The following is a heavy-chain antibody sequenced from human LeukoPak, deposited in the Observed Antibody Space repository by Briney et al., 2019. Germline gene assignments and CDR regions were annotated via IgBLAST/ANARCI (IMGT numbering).Heavy chain of an antibody. CDR2: IKQDGSEK. CDR1: GLSFSMYW. V-gene: IGHV3-7*04. J-gene: IGHJ4*02. CDR3: GRGSGWLVDY. Sequence: GGSLRLSCAASGLSFSMYWMTWVRQAPGKGLEWVANIKQDGSEKEYVDSVKGRFTISRDNAKKSVYLQMNSLRDEDTAVYYCGRGSGWLVDYWGQGTLVTVSS. D-gene: IGHD6-19*01.